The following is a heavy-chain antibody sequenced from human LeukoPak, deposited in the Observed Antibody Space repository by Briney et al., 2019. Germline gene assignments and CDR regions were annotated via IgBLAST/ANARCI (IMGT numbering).Heavy chain of an antibody. Sequence: ASVKVSCKASGYTFTGYYMYWVRQAPGQGPEWMGWIIPNSGGTKYAQKFQGRVNMTRDTSISTAYMELSRLTSDDTAVYYCARAQGWERPLDYWGQGTPVTVSS. CDR2: IIPNSGGT. CDR1: GYTFTGYY. V-gene: IGHV1-2*02. J-gene: IGHJ4*02. CDR3: ARAQGWERPLDY. D-gene: IGHD1-1*01.